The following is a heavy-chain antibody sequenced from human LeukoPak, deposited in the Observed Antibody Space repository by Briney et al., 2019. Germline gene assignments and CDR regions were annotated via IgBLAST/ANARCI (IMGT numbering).Heavy chain of an antibody. CDR2: SNYSGST. J-gene: IGHJ4*02. D-gene: IGHD2-2*01. CDR1: GGSISSSSYY. V-gene: IGHV4-39*01. Sequence: SETLSLTCTVSGGSISSSSYYWGWIRQPPGKGLVWIGSSNYSGSTYYNPSLESRVTISVDTSKNQFSLKLNSVTAADTAVYYCASPLGYCSSTDCYGDYWGQGTLVTVSS. CDR3: ASPLGYCSSTDCYGDY.